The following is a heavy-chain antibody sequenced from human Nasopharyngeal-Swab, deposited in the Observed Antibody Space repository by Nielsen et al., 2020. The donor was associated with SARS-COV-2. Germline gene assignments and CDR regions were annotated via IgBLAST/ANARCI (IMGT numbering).Heavy chain of an antibody. J-gene: IGHJ3*02. D-gene: IGHD4-11*01. CDR3: AREGTVSQHEAFDI. CDR1: EFIFSSYH. CDR2: ISTDSNYI. Sequence: GESLKISCASSEFIFSSYHMNWLRQAPGKGLEWVSSISTDSNYIYYEDSVRGRFTISRDNSKNSLYLQMNSLRVEDTAVYYCAREGTVSQHEAFDIWGQGTMVTVS. V-gene: IGHV3-21*06.